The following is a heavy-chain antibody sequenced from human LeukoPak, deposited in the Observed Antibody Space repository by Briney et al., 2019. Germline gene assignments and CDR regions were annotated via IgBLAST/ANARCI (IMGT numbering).Heavy chain of an antibody. D-gene: IGHD6-19*01. CDR1: GFTFSGSA. J-gene: IGHJ4*02. CDR2: ISYDGSTK. Sequence: GGSLRPSCAASGFTFSGSAMHWVRQAPGKGLEWVAVISYDGSTKYYADSVKGRFTISRDNSKNTLYLQMNSLRAEDTAVYYCAKDLVDSSGWYGTRLHFDYWGQGALVTVSS. V-gene: IGHV3-30*04. CDR3: AKDLVDSSGWYGTRLHFDY.